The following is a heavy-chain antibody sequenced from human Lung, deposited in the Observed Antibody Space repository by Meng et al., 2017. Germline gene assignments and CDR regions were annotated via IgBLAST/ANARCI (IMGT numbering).Heavy chain of an antibody. CDR1: GYNFPDYY. CDR3: ARDEDISAAGKLFGDY. J-gene: IGHJ4*02. D-gene: IGHD6-25*01. V-gene: IGHV1-2*06. CDR2: INPKSGDT. Sequence: QVQLVQSGVEVKKPGASVKVSCKPSGYNFPDYYIHWVRRAPGKGLEWMRRINPKSGDTHYAQKFQARVTMTGDTSISTAYMELSGLRSDDTAMYYCARDEDISAAGKLFGDYWGQGTLVTVSS.